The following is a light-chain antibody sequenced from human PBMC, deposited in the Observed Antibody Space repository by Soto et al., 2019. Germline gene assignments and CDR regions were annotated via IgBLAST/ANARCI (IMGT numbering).Light chain of an antibody. CDR1: SSDVGGYSY. CDR3: NSYTSRSSSTYV. V-gene: IGLV2-14*01. Sequence: QSVLTQPASVSGSPGQSITISCTGTSSDVGGYSYVSWYQQYPGKAPKLMIYDVSNRPSGVSNRFSGSKSGNTASLTISGLQAEDEADYYCNSYTSRSSSTYVFGTGTKLTVL. J-gene: IGLJ1*01. CDR2: DVS.